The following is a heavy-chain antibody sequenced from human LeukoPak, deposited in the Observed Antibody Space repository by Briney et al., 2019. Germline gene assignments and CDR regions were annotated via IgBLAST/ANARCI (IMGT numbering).Heavy chain of an antibody. CDR1: GFPFSSYA. CDR3: AKTQRRASEFNYYDSNGYYFGYGFGFDI. V-gene: IGHV3-23*01. CDR2: ISGSGGGT. D-gene: IGHD3-22*01. J-gene: IGHJ3*02. Sequence: GGSLRLSCAASGFPFSSYAMNWVRQAPGKGLEWVSVISGSGGGTYYADSVEGRFTISRDNSRNTVFLQMNSLRAEDTAVYYCAKTQRRASEFNYYDSNGYYFGYGFGFDIWGQGTMVTVSS.